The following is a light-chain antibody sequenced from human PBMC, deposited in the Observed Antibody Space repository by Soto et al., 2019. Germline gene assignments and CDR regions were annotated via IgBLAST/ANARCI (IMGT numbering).Light chain of an antibody. CDR3: QQRRNGPLS. CDR1: QSVSSY. J-gene: IGKJ5*01. CDR2: DAS. V-gene: IGKV3-11*01. Sequence: EIVLTQSPATLSLSPGERVTLSCRASQSVSSYFAWYQQNPGQAPRLLIYDASNRATGIPAMFSGSGSGTVFTITISSLEPEDFAVYSCQQRRNGPLSFDQQTRLDTK.